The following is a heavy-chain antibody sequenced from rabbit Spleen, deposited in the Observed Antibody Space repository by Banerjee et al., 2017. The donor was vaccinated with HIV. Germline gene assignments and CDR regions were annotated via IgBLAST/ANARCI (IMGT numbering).Heavy chain of an antibody. Sequence: QEQLVESGGGLVQPGGSLKLSCKASGFTLSSYGVNWVRQAPGKGLEWIACINAATGKPVYATWAKGRFTISRTSSTTVTLRMTSLTAADRATYFCARDLVGVIGWNFYLWGPGTLVTVS. V-gene: IGHV1S45*01. J-gene: IGHJ4*01. CDR1: GFTLSSYG. D-gene: IGHD1-1*01. CDR2: INAATGKP. CDR3: ARDLVGVIGWNFYL.